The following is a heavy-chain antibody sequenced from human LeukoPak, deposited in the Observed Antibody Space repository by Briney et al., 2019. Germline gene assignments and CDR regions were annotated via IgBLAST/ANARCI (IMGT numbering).Heavy chain of an antibody. V-gene: IGHV3-66*01. CDR3: ARDGGHIVVEDYFDY. D-gene: IGHD2-21*01. J-gene: IGHJ4*02. CDR1: GFTVSSNY. CDR2: MYSGGST. Sequence: GGSLRLSCAASGFTVSSNYMSWVRQAPGKGLEWVSVMYSGGSTYYADSVKGRFTISRDNSKNTLYLQMNSLRAEDTAVYYCARDGGHIVVEDYFDYWGQGTLVTVSS.